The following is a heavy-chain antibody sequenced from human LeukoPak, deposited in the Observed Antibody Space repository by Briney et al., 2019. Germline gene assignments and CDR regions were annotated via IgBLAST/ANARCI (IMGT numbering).Heavy chain of an antibody. CDR1: GFTLDDYA. CDR2: ISWNSGSI. Sequence: GRSLRLSCAASGFTLDDYAMHWVRQAPGKGLEWVSGISWNSGSIGYADSVKGRFTISRDNAKNSLYLQMNSLRAEDTALYYCAKDVVTGTGFFFIMDVWGKGTTVTVSS. V-gene: IGHV3-9*01. J-gene: IGHJ6*03. CDR3: AKDVVTGTGFFFIMDV. D-gene: IGHD6-25*01.